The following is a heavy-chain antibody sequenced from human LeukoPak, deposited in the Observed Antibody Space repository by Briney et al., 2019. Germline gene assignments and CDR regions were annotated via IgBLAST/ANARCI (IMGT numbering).Heavy chain of an antibody. V-gene: IGHV4-59*01. Sequence: PSETLSLTCTVSGDSINNYYWSWIRQPPGKGLEWIGNIYYIGSANYNPSLKSRVTISVDASKSQFSLELSSVTAADTAVYYCARVNYGSGSWYYFDYWGQGTLVTVS. CDR3: ARVNYGSGSWYYFDY. D-gene: IGHD3-10*01. CDR2: IYYIGSA. CDR1: GDSINNYY. J-gene: IGHJ4*02.